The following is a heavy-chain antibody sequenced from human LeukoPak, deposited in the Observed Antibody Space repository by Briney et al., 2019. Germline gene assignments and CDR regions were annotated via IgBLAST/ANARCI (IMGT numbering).Heavy chain of an antibody. CDR1: GFTFSSYG. J-gene: IGHJ3*02. CDR2: IRYDGSNK. V-gene: IGHV3-30*02. Sequence: GGSLRLSCAASGFTFSSYGMHWVRQAPGKGLEWVAFIRYDGSNKYYADSVKGRFTISRDNSKNTLYLQMNSLRAEDTAVYYCANLFVGSNFGRAFDIWGQGTMVTVSS. D-gene: IGHD2-21*01. CDR3: ANLFVGSNFGRAFDI.